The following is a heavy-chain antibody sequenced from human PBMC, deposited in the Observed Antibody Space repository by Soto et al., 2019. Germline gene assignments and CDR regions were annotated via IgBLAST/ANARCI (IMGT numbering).Heavy chain of an antibody. V-gene: IGHV4-39*02. J-gene: IGHJ5*02. D-gene: IGHD1-26*01. CDR2: IYYIGST. CDR1: GGSISNTNYF. Sequence: PSETLSLTCTVSGGSISNTNYFWGWIRQPPGKGLEWIGSIYYIGSTYYNPSLKSRVTMSVDTSKNQFSLKMSSVTAADTAVYYCARDVVLLLSSWEPSDNWFDPWGQGTLVTVSS. CDR3: ARDVVLLLSSWEPSDNWFDP.